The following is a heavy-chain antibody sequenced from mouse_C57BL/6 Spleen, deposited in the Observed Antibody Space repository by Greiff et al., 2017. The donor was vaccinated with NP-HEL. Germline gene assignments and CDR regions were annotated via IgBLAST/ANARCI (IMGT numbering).Heavy chain of an antibody. D-gene: IGHD1-1*01. CDR1: GFTFSNYW. CDR2: IRLKSDNYAT. Sequence: EVQLQESGGGLVQPGGSMKLSCVASGFTFSNYWMNWVRQSPEKGLEWVAQIRLKSDNYATHYAESVKGRFTISRDDSKSSVYLQMNNLRAEDTGIYYCTASTVVPFAYWGQGTLVTVSA. J-gene: IGHJ3*01. CDR3: TASTVVPFAY. V-gene: IGHV6-3*01.